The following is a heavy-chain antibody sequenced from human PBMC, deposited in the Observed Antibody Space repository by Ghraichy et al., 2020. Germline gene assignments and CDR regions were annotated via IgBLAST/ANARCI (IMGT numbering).Heavy chain of an antibody. V-gene: IGHV3-7*03. Sequence: GGSLRLSCEASGFTFNNYWMAWVRQGPGKGLEWVANIKQDGSGEYYADSVKGRFTVSRDNAKNSVYLQMNNLRVEDTAVYSCARVVTTVCGVSRWFDPWGQGTLVTVSS. CDR2: IKQDGSGE. D-gene: IGHD3-10*01. CDR1: GFTFNNYW. CDR3: ARVVTTVCGVSRWFDP. J-gene: IGHJ5*02.